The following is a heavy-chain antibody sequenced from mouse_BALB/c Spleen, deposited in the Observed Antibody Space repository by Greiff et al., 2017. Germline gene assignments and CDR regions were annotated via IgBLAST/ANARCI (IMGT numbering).Heavy chain of an antibody. J-gene: IGHJ2*01. D-gene: IGHD2-4*01. CDR2: ISTYYGNT. V-gene: IGHV1-67*01. CDR1: SYTFTDYA. Sequence: VQLQQSGPELVRPGVSVKISCKGSSYTFTDYAMHWVKQSHAKSLEWIGVISTYYGNTNYNQKFKGKATMTVDKSSSTAYMELARLTSEDSAVYYCARQITTGYYFDYWGQGTTLTVSS. CDR3: ARQITTGYYFDY.